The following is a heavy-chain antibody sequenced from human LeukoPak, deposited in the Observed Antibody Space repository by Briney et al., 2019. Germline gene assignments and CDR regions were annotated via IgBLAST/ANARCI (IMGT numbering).Heavy chain of an antibody. Sequence: GGSLRLSCAVSGFTFDDYAMHWVRQAPGKGLEWVSGISWNSGGIGYADSVKGRFTISRDNAKNSLYLQMNSLRAEDTALYYCAKARRYYYDSSGFDYWGQGTLVTVSS. CDR1: GFTFDDYA. CDR2: ISWNSGGI. CDR3: AKARRYYYDSSGFDY. D-gene: IGHD3-22*01. J-gene: IGHJ4*02. V-gene: IGHV3-9*01.